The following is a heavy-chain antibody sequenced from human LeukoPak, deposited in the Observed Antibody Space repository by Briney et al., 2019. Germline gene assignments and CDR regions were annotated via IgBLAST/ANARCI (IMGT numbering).Heavy chain of an antibody. CDR2: IIPIFGTA. Sequence: SVKVSCKASGGTFSSYAISWVRQAPGQGLEWMGGIIPIFGTANYAQKFQGRVTITADKSTSTAYMELSSLRSEDTAVYYCARATTVTTLGYYYYYMDVWGKGTTVTVSS. CDR3: ARATTVTTLGYYYYYMDV. J-gene: IGHJ6*03. V-gene: IGHV1-69*06. CDR1: GGTFSSYA. D-gene: IGHD4-11*01.